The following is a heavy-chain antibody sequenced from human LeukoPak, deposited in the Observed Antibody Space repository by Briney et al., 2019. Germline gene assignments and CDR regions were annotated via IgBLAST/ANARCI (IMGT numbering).Heavy chain of an antibody. CDR1: GFTFSSYW. D-gene: IGHD3-22*01. CDR3: AKDYYYDSSGYYYVLEAFDY. J-gene: IGHJ4*02. V-gene: IGHV3-7*01. CDR2: IKQDGSEK. Sequence: PGGSLRLSCAASGFTFSSYWMSWVRQAPGKGLEWVANIKQDGSEKYYVDSVKGRFTISRDNAKNSLYLQMNSLRAEDTAVYYCAKDYYYDSSGYYYVLEAFDYWGQGTLVTVSS.